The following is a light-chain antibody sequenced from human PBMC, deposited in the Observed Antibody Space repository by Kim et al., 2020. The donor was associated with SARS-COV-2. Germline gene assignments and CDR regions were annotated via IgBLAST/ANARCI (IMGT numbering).Light chain of an antibody. CDR3: QQDYNLYT. CDR2: GAS. J-gene: IGKJ2*01. Sequence: PGERVTLSCRASQSVSSSYSTWYQQKPGQAPRLLIFGASTRVTGIPARFSGSGSGTDFTLTISSLQPEDFAVYYCQQDYNLYTFGQGTKLEI. CDR1: QSVSSSY. V-gene: IGKV3D-7*01.